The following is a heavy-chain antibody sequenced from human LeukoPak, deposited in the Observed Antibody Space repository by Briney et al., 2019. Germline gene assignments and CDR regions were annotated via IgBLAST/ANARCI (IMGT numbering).Heavy chain of an antibody. J-gene: IGHJ2*01. CDR1: GGSIGSSSYY. CDR2: IYYTGTT. CDR3: ARPTSKGPNSSLDL. V-gene: IGHV4-61*05. Sequence: SETPSLTCTVSGGSIGSSSYYWGWIRQPPGKGLEWIGYIYYTGTTNYNPSLKGRVTMSLDTSKNQFSLQLTSVTAADTAVYYCARPTSKGPNSSLDLWGRGTLVTVSS. D-gene: IGHD6-6*01.